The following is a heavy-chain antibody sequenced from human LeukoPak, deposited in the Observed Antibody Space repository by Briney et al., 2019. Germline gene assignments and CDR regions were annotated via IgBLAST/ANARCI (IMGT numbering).Heavy chain of an antibody. J-gene: IGHJ4*02. Sequence: SGGSLRLSCAASGFTFTIYWMSWVRQAPGKGLEWVANIKQDGSEKYYADSVKGRFTISRDNAKNSLYLQMNSLRAEDTAVYYCARDAGATRLPCDYWGQGTLVTVSS. CDR2: IKQDGSEK. D-gene: IGHD1-26*01. CDR1: GFTFTIYW. V-gene: IGHV3-7*01. CDR3: ARDAGATRLPCDY.